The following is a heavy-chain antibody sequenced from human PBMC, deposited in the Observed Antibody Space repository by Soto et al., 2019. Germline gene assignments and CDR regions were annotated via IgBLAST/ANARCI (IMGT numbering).Heavy chain of an antibody. D-gene: IGHD3-10*01. Sequence: QVKLQESGPGLVKPSQTLSLTCTVSGGSISSGDFYWSWIRQAPGKGLEWIGYIYRSGSTKYNPSLKSRLPISVDTSKNQFSLDLSSVTAADTAVYYCARRPYFSGSGSLDYFDYWGQGTRVTVSS. CDR3: ARRPYFSGSGSLDYFDY. CDR1: GGSISSGDFY. V-gene: IGHV4-30-4*01. CDR2: IYRSGST. J-gene: IGHJ4*02.